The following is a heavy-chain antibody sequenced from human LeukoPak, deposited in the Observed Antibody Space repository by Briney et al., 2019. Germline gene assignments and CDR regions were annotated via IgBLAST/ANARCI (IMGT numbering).Heavy chain of an antibody. Sequence: ASVKVSCKASGYTFTSYGISWVRQAPGQGPEWMGWMNPNSGNTGYAQKFQGRVTMTRKTSISTAYMELSSLRSEDTAVYYCARGYCSGGSCHAFDIWGQGTMVTVSS. D-gene: IGHD2-15*01. CDR3: ARGYCSGGSCHAFDI. V-gene: IGHV1-8*02. CDR2: MNPNSGNT. CDR1: GYTFTSYG. J-gene: IGHJ3*02.